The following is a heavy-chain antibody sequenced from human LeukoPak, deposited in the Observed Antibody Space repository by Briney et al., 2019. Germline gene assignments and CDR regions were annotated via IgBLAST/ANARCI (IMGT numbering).Heavy chain of an antibody. Sequence: GESLKISCKTSGYRFSNYWVGWVRQMPGKGLELMGAIYPGDSDTRYSPSFQGQVTISADKSTTTSYIQWTSLRASDTATYFCTRQGVYYSDSSAFYYWGQGTLVTVSS. D-gene: IGHD3-22*01. CDR2: IYPGDSDT. CDR1: GYRFSNYW. J-gene: IGHJ4*02. V-gene: IGHV5-51*01. CDR3: TRQGVYYSDSSAFYY.